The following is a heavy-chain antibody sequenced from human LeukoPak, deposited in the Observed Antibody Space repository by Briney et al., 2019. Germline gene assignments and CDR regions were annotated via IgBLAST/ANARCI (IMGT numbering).Heavy chain of an antibody. Sequence: SETLSLTCTVSGASIGNYYWNWVRQSPGKGLEWIGYMFYNGGSNYNPSLESRVTMSIDTSKSQFFLNLTSLTAADTAVYYCAKDVHRFLATYFDPWGQGILVTVSS. CDR3: AKDVHRFLATYFDP. J-gene: IGHJ5*02. CDR1: GASIGNYY. CDR2: MFYNGGS. V-gene: IGHV4-59*12. D-gene: IGHD2/OR15-2a*01.